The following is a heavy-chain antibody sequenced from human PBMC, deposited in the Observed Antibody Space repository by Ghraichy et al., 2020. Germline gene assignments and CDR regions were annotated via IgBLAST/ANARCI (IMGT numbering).Heavy chain of an antibody. CDR1: GFTVSSNY. J-gene: IGHJ6*02. CDR3: ARYGSLAPFWSGYYGMDV. D-gene: IGHD3-3*01. V-gene: IGHV3-53*01. CDR2: IYSGGST. Sequence: GGSLRLSCAASGFTVSSNYMSWVRQAPGKGLEWVSVIYSGGSTYYADSVKGRFTISRDNSKNTLYLQMNSLRAEDTAVYYCARYGSLAPFWSGYYGMDVWGQGTTVTVSS.